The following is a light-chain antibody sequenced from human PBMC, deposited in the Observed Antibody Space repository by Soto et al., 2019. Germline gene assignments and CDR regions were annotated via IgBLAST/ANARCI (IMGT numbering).Light chain of an antibody. Sequence: EIVMTQSPANLSVSPGESAMLSCRASEYVNNNFAWYQHKPGQAPRLLNFGASTRATDTPANFSGSGSGTEFTLTISSPQSADSSVYYCQQYNKWPPWTFGPGTKVEIK. CDR2: GAS. J-gene: IGKJ1*01. V-gene: IGKV3-15*01. CDR3: QQYNKWPPWT. CDR1: EYVNNN.